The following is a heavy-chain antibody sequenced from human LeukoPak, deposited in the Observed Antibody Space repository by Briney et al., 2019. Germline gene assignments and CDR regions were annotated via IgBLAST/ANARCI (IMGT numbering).Heavy chain of an antibody. CDR1: GYTFTSYG. D-gene: IGHD3-3*01. CDR2: ISAYNGNT. J-gene: IGHJ6*03. Sequence: ASVKVSCKASGYTFTSYGISWVRQAPGQGLEWMGWISAYNGNTNYAQKLQGRVTMTTDTSTSTAYMELRSLRSEDTAVYYCAVNYDFWSGYTYYYYMDVRGKGTTVTVSS. V-gene: IGHV1-18*01. CDR3: AVNYDFWSGYTYYYYMDV.